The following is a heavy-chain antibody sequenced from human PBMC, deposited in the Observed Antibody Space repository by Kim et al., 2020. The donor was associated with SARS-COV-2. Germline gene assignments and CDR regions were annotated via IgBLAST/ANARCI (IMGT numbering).Heavy chain of an antibody. CDR3: ARLPSRGYSGYGAHYFDY. Sequence: GESLKISCKGSGYSFTSYWIGWVRQMPGKGLEWMGIIYPGDSDTRYSPSFQGQVTISADKSISTAYLQWSSLKASDTAMYYCARLPSRGYSGYGAHYFDYWGQGTLVTVSS. J-gene: IGHJ4*02. D-gene: IGHD5-12*01. CDR2: IYPGDSDT. V-gene: IGHV5-51*01. CDR1: GYSFTSYW.